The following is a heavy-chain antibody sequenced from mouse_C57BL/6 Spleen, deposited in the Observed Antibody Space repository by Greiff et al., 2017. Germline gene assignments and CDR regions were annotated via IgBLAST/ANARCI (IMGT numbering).Heavy chain of an antibody. CDR3: ARSYYDYDGVTMDY. Sequence: EVQLQQSGPELVKPGASVKISCKASGYTFTDYYMNWVKQSHGKSLEWIGDINPNNGGTSYNQKFKGKATLTVDKSSSTAYMELRSLTSEDSAVYYCARSYYDYDGVTMDYWGQGTSVTVSS. V-gene: IGHV1-26*01. D-gene: IGHD2-4*01. CDR1: GYTFTDYY. CDR2: INPNNGGT. J-gene: IGHJ4*01.